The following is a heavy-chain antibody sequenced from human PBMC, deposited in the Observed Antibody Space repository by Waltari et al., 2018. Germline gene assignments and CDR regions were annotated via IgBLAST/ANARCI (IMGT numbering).Heavy chain of an antibody. J-gene: IGHJ4*02. CDR2: RWHDGSNE. V-gene: IGHV3-33*01. CDR1: GFTFSRFG. Sequence: QVQLVESGGGVVQPGRSLRLSCAASGFTFSRFGMHWVRQAPGKGLGWVAGRWHDGSNEYYVDSVKGRFTISRDNSKNTLYLQMNSLRAEDSAVYYCASQSTTLFDYWGQGTLVTVSS. CDR3: ASQSTTLFDY. D-gene: IGHD2-15*01.